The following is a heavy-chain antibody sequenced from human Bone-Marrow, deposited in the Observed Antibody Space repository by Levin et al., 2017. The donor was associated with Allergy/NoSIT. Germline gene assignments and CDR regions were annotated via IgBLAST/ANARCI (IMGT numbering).Heavy chain of an antibody. CDR2: MNNDGSST. Sequence: GGSLRLSCAASGFTFSTYWMHWVRQVPGKGLVWIARMNNDGSSTRYADSVKGRFTNSRENVKNTVHLQMNSLRVEDTAVYYCIRDDAQAPELFDHWGQGTLVTVAS. D-gene: IGHD1-14*01. CDR1: GFTFSTYW. V-gene: IGHV3-74*01. J-gene: IGHJ4*02. CDR3: IRDDAQAPELFDH.